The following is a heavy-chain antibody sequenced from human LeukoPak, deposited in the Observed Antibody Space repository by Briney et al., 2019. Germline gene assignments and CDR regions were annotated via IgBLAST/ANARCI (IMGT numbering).Heavy chain of an antibody. V-gene: IGHV1-69*13. Sequence: ASVKVSCKAAGGTFSSYAISWVRQAPGQGLEWMGGTIPIFGTATYAQKFQGRVTITADESTSTAYMELSSLRSEDTAVYYCARSIAAAGTDYYYYMDVWGKGTTVTISS. CDR2: TIPIFGTA. CDR1: GGTFSSYA. CDR3: ARSIAAAGTDYYYYMDV. D-gene: IGHD6-13*01. J-gene: IGHJ6*03.